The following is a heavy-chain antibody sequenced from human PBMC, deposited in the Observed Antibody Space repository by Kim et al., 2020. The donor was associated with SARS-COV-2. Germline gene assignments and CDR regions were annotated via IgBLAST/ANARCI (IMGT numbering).Heavy chain of an antibody. CDR2: ISGDGGST. Sequence: GGSLRLSCAASGFTFDDYAMHWVRQAPGKGLEWVSLISGDGGSTYYADSVKGRFTISRDNSKNSLYLQMNSLRTEDTALYYCAKDILKEYSSSYDGFLRRYYYYGMDVWGQGATVTVSS. CDR3: AKDILKEYSSSYDGFLRRYYYYGMDV. J-gene: IGHJ6*02. CDR1: GFTFDDYA. V-gene: IGHV3-43*02. D-gene: IGHD6-6*01.